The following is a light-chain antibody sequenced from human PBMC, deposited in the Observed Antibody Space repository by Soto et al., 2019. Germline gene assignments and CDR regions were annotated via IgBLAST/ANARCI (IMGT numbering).Light chain of an antibody. V-gene: IGKV3-11*01. CDR2: DAS. CDR3: QHRAGWPPALT. J-gene: IGKJ4*01. Sequence: EIVLTQSPATLSLSPGERATLSCRASQSVSNYLAWYQQKPGQAPRLLIYDASNRATGIPARFSGSGSVTDFTLTISSLEPEDFAVYFCQHRAGWPPALTFGGGTKVEIK. CDR1: QSVSNY.